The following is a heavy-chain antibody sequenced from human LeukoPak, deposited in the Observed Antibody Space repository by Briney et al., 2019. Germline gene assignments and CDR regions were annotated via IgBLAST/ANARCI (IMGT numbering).Heavy chain of an antibody. CDR1: GFTFSSYG. CDR2: ISYDGSNK. J-gene: IGHJ5*02. Sequence: PGGSLRLSCAASGFTFSSYGMHWVRQAPGKGLEWVAVISYDGSNKYYADSVKGRFTISRDNSKNTLYLQMNSLRAEDTAVYYCAREWQSGWFDPWGQGTLVTVSS. CDR3: AREWQSGWFDP. V-gene: IGHV3-30*03. D-gene: IGHD2-8*02.